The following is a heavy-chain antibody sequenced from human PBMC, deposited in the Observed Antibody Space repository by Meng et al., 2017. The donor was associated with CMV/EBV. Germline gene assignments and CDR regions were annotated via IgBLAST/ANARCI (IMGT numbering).Heavy chain of an antibody. CDR3: ARGSYSNYGGIVRNYFDY. J-gene: IGHJ4*02. Sequence: SETPSLTGTVSGGSISSSYWSWIRQPPGKGLEWIGYIYYSGSTNYNPSLKSRVTISVDTSKNQFSLKLSSVTAADTAVYYCARGSYSNYGGIVRNYFDYWGQGTLVTVSS. CDR2: IYYSGST. D-gene: IGHD4-11*01. CDR1: GGSISSSY. V-gene: IGHV4-59*01.